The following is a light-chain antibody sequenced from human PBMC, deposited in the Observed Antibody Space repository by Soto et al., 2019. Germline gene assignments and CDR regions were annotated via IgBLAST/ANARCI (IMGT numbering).Light chain of an antibody. CDR1: QSARIS. J-gene: IGKJ3*01. Sequence: TVTTQSPATMSVSRGERATVCCRASQSARISLGWYQQKPGQAPRLLIYDVSTRATGVPARFSGSGSGTEFTLTISSPQSEDIATYFCNQYDNLSQTFGPGTQVDI. CDR3: NQYDNLSQT. CDR2: DVS. V-gene: IGKV3-15*01.